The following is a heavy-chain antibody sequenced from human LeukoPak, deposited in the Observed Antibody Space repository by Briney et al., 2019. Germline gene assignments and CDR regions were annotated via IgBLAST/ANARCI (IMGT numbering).Heavy chain of an antibody. J-gene: IGHJ3*02. D-gene: IGHD3-10*01. CDR2: INPNSGGT. Sequence: TSEKVSCKASGYTFTGYYMHWVRQAPGQGLEWMGWINPNSGGTNYAQKFQGRVTMTRDTSISTAYMELSRLRSDDTAVYYCARDLGSDDAFDIWGQGTMVTVSS. CDR3: ARDLGSDDAFDI. CDR1: GYTFTGYY. V-gene: IGHV1-2*02.